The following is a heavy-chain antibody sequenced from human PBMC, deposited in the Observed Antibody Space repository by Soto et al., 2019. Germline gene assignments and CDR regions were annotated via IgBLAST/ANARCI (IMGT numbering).Heavy chain of an antibody. CDR1: GGSVSIGSYY. CDR2: IYYSGST. D-gene: IGHD6-19*01. V-gene: IGHV4-61*01. CDR3: ARVRRYGIAVARTFDY. J-gene: IGHJ4*02. Sequence: SETLSLTCTVSGGSVSIGSYYWSCMRQPPGKGLEWIGYIYYSGSTNYNPSLKSRVTISVDTSKNQFSLKLSSVTAADTAVYYCARVRRYGIAVARTFDYWGQGTLVTVSS.